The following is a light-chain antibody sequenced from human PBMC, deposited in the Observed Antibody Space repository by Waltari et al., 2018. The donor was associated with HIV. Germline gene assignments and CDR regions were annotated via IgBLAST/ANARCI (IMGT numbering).Light chain of an antibody. CDR2: SAS. CDR3: QQYNNWPPWT. Sequence: EIVMTQSPATLSVSPGERATLSCRASQSVSSNLAWYQQKPGQAPRLLIYSASTRATGVPARFSGSGSGTEFTLTISSLQSEDFAVHYCQQYNNWPPWTFGQGTKVDIK. J-gene: IGKJ1*01. CDR1: QSVSSN. V-gene: IGKV3-15*01.